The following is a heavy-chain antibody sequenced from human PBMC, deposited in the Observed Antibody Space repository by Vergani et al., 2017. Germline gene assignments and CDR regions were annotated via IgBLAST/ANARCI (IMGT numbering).Heavy chain of an antibody. V-gene: IGHV4-38-2*01. D-gene: IGHD6-6*01. J-gene: IGHJ6*03. Sequence: QVQLQESGPGLVKPSETLSLTCAVSGYSISSSYYWGWIRQPPGKGLEWIGSIYYSGSTNYNPSLKSRVTISVDTSKNQFSLKLSSVTAADTAVYYCALIRIAARGRVWNYYMDVWGKGTTVTVSS. CDR1: GYSISSSYY. CDR3: ALIRIAARGRVWNYYMDV. CDR2: IYYSGST.